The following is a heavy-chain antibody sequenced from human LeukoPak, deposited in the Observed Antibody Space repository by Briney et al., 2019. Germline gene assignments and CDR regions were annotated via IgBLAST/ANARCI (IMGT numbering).Heavy chain of an antibody. CDR1: GFTFDDYG. Sequence: GGSLRLSCAASGFTFDDYGMSWVRQAPGKGLEWVSSIKWNGGSTGYADSVKGRFTISRDNGENSVFLEMNNLRVDDTAVYYCARVRGYFDYWGQGTRVTVSS. CDR3: ARVRGYFDY. CDR2: IKWNGGST. V-gene: IGHV3-20*04. J-gene: IGHJ4*02.